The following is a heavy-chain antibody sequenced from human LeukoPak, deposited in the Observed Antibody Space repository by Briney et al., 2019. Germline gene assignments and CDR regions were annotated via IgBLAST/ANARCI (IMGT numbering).Heavy chain of an antibody. CDR2: ISGSGGST. J-gene: IGHJ4*02. CDR1: GGSISSYF. Sequence: PSETLSLTCTVSGGSISSYFWSWVRQAPGKGLEWVSAISGSGGSTYYADSVKGRFTISRDNSKNTLYLQMNSLRAEDTAVYYCAWSGSIDYWGQGTLVTVSS. D-gene: IGHD3-10*01. V-gene: IGHV3-23*01. CDR3: AWSGSIDY.